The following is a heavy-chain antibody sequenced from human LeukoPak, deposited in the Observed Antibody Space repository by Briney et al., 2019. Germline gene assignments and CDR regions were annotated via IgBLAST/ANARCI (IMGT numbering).Heavy chain of an antibody. Sequence: GASVKVSCKASGGTFSSYAINWVRQATGQGLEWMGWMNPNSGNTGYAQKFQGRVTMTRNTSISTAYMELSSLRSEDTAVYYCARATSGSYGEFDYWGQGTLVTVSS. V-gene: IGHV1-8*02. CDR1: GGTFSSYA. CDR2: MNPNSGNT. CDR3: ARATSGSYGEFDY. J-gene: IGHJ4*02. D-gene: IGHD1-26*01.